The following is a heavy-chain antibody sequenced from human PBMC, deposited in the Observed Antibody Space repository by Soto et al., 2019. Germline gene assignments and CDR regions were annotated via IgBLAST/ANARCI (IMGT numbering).Heavy chain of an antibody. CDR1: GFSLSTSGVG. V-gene: IGHV2-5*02. Sequence: QITLKESGPTLVKPTQTLTLTCNFSGFSLSTSGVGVGWIRQPPGKALEWLALIYWDDDKCYSPSMKSRLTISKDSNKNQVVLTLTNRGPLDTTTCYCGHMKRSSSSYYYYYYYLDVWRIWTTVTVSS. CDR2: IYWDDDK. D-gene: IGHD6-13*01. J-gene: IGHJ6*03. CDR3: GHMKRSSSSYYYYYYYLDV.